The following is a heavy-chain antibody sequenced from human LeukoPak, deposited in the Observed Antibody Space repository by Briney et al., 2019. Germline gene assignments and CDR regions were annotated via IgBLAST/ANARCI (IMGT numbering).Heavy chain of an antibody. CDR3: ASRGLDYYDSSGRYYFDY. CDR1: GFTFSSYW. V-gene: IGHV3-11*01. CDR2: ISSSGSTI. J-gene: IGHJ4*02. D-gene: IGHD3-22*01. Sequence: PGGSLRLSCAASGFTFSSYWMSWIRQAPGKGLEWVSYISSSGSTIYYADSVKGRFTISRDNAKNSLYLQMNSLRAEDTAVYYCASRGLDYYDSSGRYYFDYWGQGTLVTVSS.